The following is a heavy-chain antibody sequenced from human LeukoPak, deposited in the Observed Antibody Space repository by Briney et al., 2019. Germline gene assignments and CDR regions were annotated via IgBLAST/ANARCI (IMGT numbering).Heavy chain of an antibody. CDR1: GFTFSSYG. CDR3: ARKLWNPHYYGMDV. V-gene: IGHV3-33*01. D-gene: IGHD1-1*01. CDR2: IWYDGSNK. J-gene: IGHJ6*02. Sequence: AGGSLRLSCAASGFTFSSYGMHWVRQAPGKGLEWVAVIWYDGSNKYYADSVKGRFTISRDNSKNTLYLQMNSLRAEDTAVYYCARKLWNPHYYGMDVWGQGTTVTVSS.